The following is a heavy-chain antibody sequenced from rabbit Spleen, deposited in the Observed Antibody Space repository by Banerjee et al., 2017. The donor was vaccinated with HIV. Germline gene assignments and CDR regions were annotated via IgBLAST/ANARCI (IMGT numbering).Heavy chain of an antibody. D-gene: IGHD7-1*01. CDR3: VREAGYAGYGDGNL. Sequence: QEQLVEAGGGLAQPEGSLTLTCNASGFDFSSNYWRIWVRQAPGKGLEWIGYIDLVFGSTSYANWVNGRFTISSHNAQNTLYLQLNSLTAADTATYFCVREAGYAGYGDGNLWGPGTLVTVS. J-gene: IGHJ4*01. V-gene: IGHV1S47*01. CDR2: IDLVFGST. CDR1: GFDFSSNY.